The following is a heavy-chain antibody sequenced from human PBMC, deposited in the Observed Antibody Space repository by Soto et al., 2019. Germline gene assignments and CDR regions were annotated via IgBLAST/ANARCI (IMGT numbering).Heavy chain of an antibody. Sequence: SETLSLTCTVSGGSISSSSYYWGWIRQPPGKGLEWIGSIYYSGSTYYNPSLKSRVTISVDTSKNQFSLKLSSVTAADTAVYYCARNDYGDYVSWGQGTLVTVSS. D-gene: IGHD4-17*01. CDR1: GGSISSSSYY. J-gene: IGHJ4*02. CDR2: IYYSGST. CDR3: ARNDYGDYVS. V-gene: IGHV4-39*01.